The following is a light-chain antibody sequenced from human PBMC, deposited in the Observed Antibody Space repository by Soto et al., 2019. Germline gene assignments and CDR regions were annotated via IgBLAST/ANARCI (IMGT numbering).Light chain of an antibody. CDR1: SSDVGGYNY. V-gene: IGLV2-14*01. CDR3: SSYTSSCTPR. CDR2: EVS. Sequence: QSALTQPASVSGSPGQSITISCTGTSSDVGGYNYVSWYQQHPGKAPKLMIYEVSNRPSGVSNRFSGSKSGNTASLTISGLQAEDEADYYCSSYTSSCTPRFGGGTKLTVL. J-gene: IGLJ2*01.